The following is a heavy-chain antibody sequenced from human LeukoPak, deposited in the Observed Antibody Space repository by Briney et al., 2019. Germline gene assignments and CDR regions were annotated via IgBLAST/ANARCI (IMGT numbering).Heavy chain of an antibody. V-gene: IGHV4-38-2*02. Sequence: SETLSLTCTVSGYSISSGYYWGWIRQPPGKGLEWIGSIYHSGSTYYNPSLKSRATISVDKSKNQLSLKVTSVTAADTAMYYCARDSKSTADAFDIWGQGTMVTVSS. CDR2: IYHSGST. CDR3: ARDSKSTADAFDI. D-gene: IGHD5/OR15-5a*01. CDR1: GYSISSGYY. J-gene: IGHJ3*02.